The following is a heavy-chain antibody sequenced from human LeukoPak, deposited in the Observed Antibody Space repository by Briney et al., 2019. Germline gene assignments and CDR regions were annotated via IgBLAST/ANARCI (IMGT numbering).Heavy chain of an antibody. CDR3: ASLSRWELQYFDY. D-gene: IGHD1-26*01. Sequence: SETLSLTCTVSGGSISSYYWSWIRQPPGKGLEWIGYIYYSGSTNYNPSLKSRVTISVDTSKNQFSLKLSSVTAADTAVYYWASLSRWELQYFDYWGQGTLVTVSS. J-gene: IGHJ4*02. V-gene: IGHV4-59*01. CDR2: IYYSGST. CDR1: GGSISSYY.